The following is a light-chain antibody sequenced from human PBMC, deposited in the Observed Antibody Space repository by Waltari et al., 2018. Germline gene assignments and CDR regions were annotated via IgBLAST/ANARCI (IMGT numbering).Light chain of an antibody. Sequence: QSALTQPPSASGSPGQSVTISCTGTSRDAGGFSYVSWFQQHPGKAPKLIIYEVAKRPSGVPDRFSGSKSGNTASLTVSGLQAEDEADYYCSSYGGDNNYVFGSGTKVTVL. J-gene: IGLJ1*01. V-gene: IGLV2-8*01. CDR3: SSYGGDNNYV. CDR1: SRDAGGFSY. CDR2: EVA.